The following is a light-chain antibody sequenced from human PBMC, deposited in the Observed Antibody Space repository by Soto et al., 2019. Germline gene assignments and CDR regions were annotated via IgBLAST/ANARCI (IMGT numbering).Light chain of an antibody. J-gene: IGKJ5*01. CDR3: QQYKSDSRT. CDR2: SAS. CDR1: QRLXSR. Sequence: IQLTQYPSSLSASVGEGVTIACRASQRLXSRLAWYQQKPGKAPKFLXDSASSLDRGGPSRFSGSGSAKEFTLTISSLQPQYFSIYYCQQYKSDSRTFGQGTRLDI. V-gene: IGKV1-5*01.